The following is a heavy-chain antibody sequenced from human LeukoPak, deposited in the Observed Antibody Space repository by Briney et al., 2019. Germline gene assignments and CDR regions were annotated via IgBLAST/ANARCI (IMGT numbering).Heavy chain of an antibody. D-gene: IGHD3-10*01. CDR3: ARGGVLLWFGELLSGYFDY. Sequence: ASVKVSCKASGYTFTSYGISWVRQAPGQGLEWMGWISAYNGNTNYAQKLQGRVTMTTDTSTSTAYMELRSLRSDDTGVYSCARGGVLLWFGELLSGYFDYWGQGTLVTVSS. CDR1: GYTFTSYG. V-gene: IGHV1-18*01. CDR2: ISAYNGNT. J-gene: IGHJ4*02.